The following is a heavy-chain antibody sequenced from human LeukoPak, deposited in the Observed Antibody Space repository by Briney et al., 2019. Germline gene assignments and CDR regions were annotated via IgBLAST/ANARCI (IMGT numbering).Heavy chain of an antibody. J-gene: IGHJ6*03. Sequence: SETLSLTCAVYGGSFSGYYWSWIRQPPGKGLEWIGEINHRGSTNYNPSLKSRVTISVDTSKNQFSLKLSSVTAADTAVYFCARALFDDSYYYYMDVWGKGTTVTISS. CDR1: GGSFSGYY. CDR2: INHRGST. D-gene: IGHD2-21*01. CDR3: ARALFDDSYYYYMDV. V-gene: IGHV4-34*01.